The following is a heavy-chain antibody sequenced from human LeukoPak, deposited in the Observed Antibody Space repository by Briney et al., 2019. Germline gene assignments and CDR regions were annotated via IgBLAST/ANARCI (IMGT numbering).Heavy chain of an antibody. CDR2: ISSSSSYI. J-gene: IGHJ4*02. CDR1: GFTFSSYS. D-gene: IGHD5-24*01. CDR3: ARDTEMATILSPIQFDY. V-gene: IGHV3-21*01. Sequence: GGSLRLSCAASGFTFSSYSMNWVRQAPGKGLEWVSSISSSSSYIYYADSVKGRFTISRDNAENSLYLQMNSLRAEDTAVYYCARDTEMATILSPIQFDYWGQGTLVTVSS.